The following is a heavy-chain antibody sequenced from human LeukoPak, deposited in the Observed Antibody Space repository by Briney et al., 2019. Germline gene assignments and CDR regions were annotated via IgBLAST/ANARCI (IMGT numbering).Heavy chain of an antibody. CDR1: GYTFTGYY. CDR2: INPNSGGT. V-gene: IGHV1-2*02. D-gene: IGHD3-3*01. CDR3: ARYDFWSGYQQPDFDY. Sequence: GASVKVSCKASGYTFTGYYMHWVRQAPGQGLEWMGWINPNSGGTNYAQKFRGRVTMTRDTSISTAYMELSRLRSDDTAVYYCARYDFWSGYQQPDFDYWGQGTLVTVSS. J-gene: IGHJ4*02.